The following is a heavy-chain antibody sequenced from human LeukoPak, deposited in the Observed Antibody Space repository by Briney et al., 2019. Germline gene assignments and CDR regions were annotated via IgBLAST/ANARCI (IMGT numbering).Heavy chain of an antibody. Sequence: SETLSLTCAVYGGSFSGYYWGWIRQPPGKGLEWIGSIYYSGSTYYNPSLKSRVTISVDTSKNQFSLKLSSVTAADTAVYYCARHPLYCSGGSCYSFDYWGQGTLVTVSS. D-gene: IGHD2-15*01. CDR1: GGSFSGYY. CDR3: ARHPLYCSGGSCYSFDY. J-gene: IGHJ4*02. V-gene: IGHV4-39*01. CDR2: IYYSGST.